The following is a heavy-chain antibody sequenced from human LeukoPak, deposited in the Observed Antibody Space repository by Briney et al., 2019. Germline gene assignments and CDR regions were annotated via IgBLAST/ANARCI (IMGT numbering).Heavy chain of an antibody. Sequence: SETLSLTCTVSGGSISSYYWSWIRQPPGKGLEWIGYIYYSGSTNYNPSLKSRVTLSVDTSKNQFSLKLSAVTAADTAVYYCARAGPDYHFDYWGQGTLVTVSS. V-gene: IGHV4-59*01. D-gene: IGHD5-12*01. J-gene: IGHJ4*02. CDR3: ARAGPDYHFDY. CDR2: IYYSGST. CDR1: GGSISSYY.